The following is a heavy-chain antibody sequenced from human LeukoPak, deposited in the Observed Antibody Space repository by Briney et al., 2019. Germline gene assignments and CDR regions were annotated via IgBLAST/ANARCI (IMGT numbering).Heavy chain of an antibody. Sequence: GASLRLSCAASGFTFSSYAMSWVRQAPGKGLEWVSAISGSGGSTYYADSVKGRFTISRDNAKNSLYLQMNSLRAEDTAVYYCAREGSGWPYFDYWGQGTLVTVSS. V-gene: IGHV3-23*01. J-gene: IGHJ4*02. D-gene: IGHD6-19*01. CDR1: GFTFSSYA. CDR3: AREGSGWPYFDY. CDR2: ISGSGGST.